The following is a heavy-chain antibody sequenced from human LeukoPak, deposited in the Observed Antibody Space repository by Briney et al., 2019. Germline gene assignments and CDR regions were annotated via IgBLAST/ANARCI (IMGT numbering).Heavy chain of an antibody. Sequence: SETLSLTCTVSGGSISSYYWSWIRQPPGKGLEWIGYIYYSGSTNYNPSLKNRVTISVDTSKNQFSLKLSSVTAADTAVYYCARGLYSSSWYGYWGQGTLVTVSS. D-gene: IGHD6-13*01. V-gene: IGHV4-59*01. CDR1: GGSISSYY. J-gene: IGHJ4*02. CDR3: ARGLYSSSWYGY. CDR2: IYYSGST.